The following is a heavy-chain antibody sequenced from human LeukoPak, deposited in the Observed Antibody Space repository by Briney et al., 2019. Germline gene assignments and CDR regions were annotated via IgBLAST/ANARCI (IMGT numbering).Heavy chain of an antibody. V-gene: IGHV4-59*01. CDR2: IYYSGST. J-gene: IGHJ3*02. CDR1: GGSISSYY. CDR3: ASHRGSSPRLGAFDI. Sequence: PSETLSLTCTVSGGSISSYYWSWIRQPPGKGLEWIGYIYYSGSTNYNLSLKSRVTISVDTSKNQFSLKLSSVTAADTAVYYCASHRGSSPRLGAFDIWGQGTMVTVSS. D-gene: IGHD1-26*01.